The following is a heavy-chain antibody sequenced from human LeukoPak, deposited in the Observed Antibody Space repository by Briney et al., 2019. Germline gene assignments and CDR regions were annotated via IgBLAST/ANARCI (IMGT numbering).Heavy chain of an antibody. CDR2: IYTSGST. CDR3: ASGSSTVKFYYGIDV. D-gene: IGHD4-17*01. Sequence: PSETLSLTCTVSGGSISSYYWSWIRQPAGKGLEWIGRIYTSGSTNYNPSLKNRVTISVDTSKNQFSLKLTSVTAADTAVYYCASGSSTVKFYYGIDVWGRGTTVTVSS. CDR1: GGSISSYY. V-gene: IGHV4-4*07. J-gene: IGHJ6*02.